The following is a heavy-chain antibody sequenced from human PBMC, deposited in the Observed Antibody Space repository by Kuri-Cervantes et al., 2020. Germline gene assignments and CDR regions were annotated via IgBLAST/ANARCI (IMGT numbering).Heavy chain of an antibody. J-gene: IGHJ1*01. CDR2: INSDGSST. CDR1: GFTFSSYW. V-gene: IGHV3-74*01. CDR3: ARGRGSSWYYFQH. D-gene: IGHD6-13*01. Sequence: GESLKISCAASGFTFSSYWMHWVRQAPGKGLVWVSRINSDGSSTSYADSVKGRFTISRDNAKNTLYLQMNSLRAEDTAVYYCARGRGSSWYYFQHWGQGTLVTVSS.